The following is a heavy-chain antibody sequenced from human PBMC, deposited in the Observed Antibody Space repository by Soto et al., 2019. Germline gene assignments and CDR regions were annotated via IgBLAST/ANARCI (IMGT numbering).Heavy chain of an antibody. J-gene: IGHJ5*02. D-gene: IGHD5-18*01. CDR1: GGPISSGDYY. Sequence: QVQLQESGPGLVKPSQTLSLNCTVSGGPISSGDYYWSWIRQPPRKGLEWIGDIYYSGSTYYNPALKRRVTVSVDTSKCQVSLKLSSVTAADTAVYYCASLKLGYSTFDPWGQGTLVTVSS. CDR2: IYYSGST. CDR3: ASLKLGYSTFDP. V-gene: IGHV4-30-4*01.